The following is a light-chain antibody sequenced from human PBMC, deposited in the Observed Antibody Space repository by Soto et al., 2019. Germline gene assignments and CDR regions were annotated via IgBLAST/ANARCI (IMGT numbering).Light chain of an antibody. CDR2: AAS. V-gene: IGKV1-9*01. Sequence: IQFTQSPSSLSASEGDRVTITCRASQGISSYLAWYQQKPGKATKLLIYAASTFKSGVPTRFSGSGSGTDFTLTISSPQSQDFATYHADQHNSYPPFSFAPGTKVDIK. CDR3: DQHNSYPPFS. J-gene: IGKJ3*01. CDR1: QGISSY.